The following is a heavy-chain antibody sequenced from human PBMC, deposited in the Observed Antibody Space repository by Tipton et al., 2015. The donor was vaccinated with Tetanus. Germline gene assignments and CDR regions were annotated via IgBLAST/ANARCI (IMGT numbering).Heavy chain of an antibody. J-gene: IGHJ4*02. CDR1: GYTFTDYG. D-gene: IGHD1-26*01. CDR2: ISAYNGNT. CDR3: AREGMYSGKYYYYFDY. Sequence: QLVQSGAEVKKPGASVEVSCKASGYTFTDYGISWVRQAPGQGPEWMGWISAYNGNTNYAQKVQGRVTMTTDTSTNTAYMELRSLRSDDTAVYYCAREGMYSGKYYYYFDYWGQGTLVTVSS. V-gene: IGHV1-18*01.